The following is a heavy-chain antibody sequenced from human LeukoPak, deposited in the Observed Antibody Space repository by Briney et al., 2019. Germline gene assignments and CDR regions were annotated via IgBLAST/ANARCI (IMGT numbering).Heavy chain of an antibody. CDR2: IIPIFGTA. CDR1: GGTFSSYT. CDR3: ARKGFGEYWFDP. Sequence: ASVKVSCKASGGTFSSYTISWERQAPGQGLEWMGGIIPIFGTANYVQKLQGRVTITSDESTSTAYMELSSLRSEDTAVYYCARKGFGEYWFDPWGQGTLVTVSS. J-gene: IGHJ5*02. V-gene: IGHV1-69*01. D-gene: IGHD3-10*01.